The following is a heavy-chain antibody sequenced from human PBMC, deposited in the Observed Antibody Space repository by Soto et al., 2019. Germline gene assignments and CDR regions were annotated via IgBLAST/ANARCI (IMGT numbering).Heavy chain of an antibody. D-gene: IGHD6-13*01. J-gene: IGHJ4*02. CDR1: GGSISSGGYY. Sequence: SETLSLTCTVSGGSISSGGYYWSWIRQHPGKGLEWIGYIYYSGSTYYNPSLKSRVTISVGTSKNQFSLKLSSVTAADTAVYYCARGSSSSWSYFDYWGQGTLVTVSS. CDR3: ARGSSSSWSYFDY. V-gene: IGHV4-31*03. CDR2: IYYSGST.